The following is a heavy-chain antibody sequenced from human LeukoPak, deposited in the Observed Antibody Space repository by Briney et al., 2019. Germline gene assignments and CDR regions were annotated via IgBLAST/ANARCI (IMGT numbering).Heavy chain of an antibody. CDR3: ARAGTSGGLCDY. CDR1: GVSISSYF. Sequence: SETLSLTCTVSGVSISSYFWSWVRQPAGKGLEGIGRLYTSGSTKYNPSLQRRVTMSLDTSKKQLSLNLGSVTAADTDVYYCARAGTSGGLCDYWGQGILVTVSS. D-gene: IGHD1-14*01. V-gene: IGHV4-4*07. J-gene: IGHJ4*02. CDR2: LYTSGST.